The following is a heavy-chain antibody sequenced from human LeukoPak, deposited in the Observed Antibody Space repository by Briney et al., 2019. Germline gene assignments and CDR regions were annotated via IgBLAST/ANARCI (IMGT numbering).Heavy chain of an antibody. Sequence: SETLSLTCAVYGGSFSAYYWSWIRQPPGKGLEWIGEINHSGSTNYNPSLKSRVTISVDTSKNQFSLKLSSVTAADTAVYYCASPGGSRRNYYYYMDVWGKGTTVTVSS. CDR1: GGSFSAYY. V-gene: IGHV4-34*01. CDR3: ASPGGSRRNYYYYMDV. D-gene: IGHD2-15*01. J-gene: IGHJ6*03. CDR2: INHSGST.